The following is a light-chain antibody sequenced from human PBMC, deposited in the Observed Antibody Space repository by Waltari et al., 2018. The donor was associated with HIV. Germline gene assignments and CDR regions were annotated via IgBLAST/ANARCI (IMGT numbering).Light chain of an antibody. CDR3: MQARSFPRT. CDR2: RVS. J-gene: IGKJ1*01. V-gene: IGKV2-24*01. CDR1: QSLVHENGDTY. Sequence: IVLTQTPLSAAFVVGPSAYLSSKASQSLVHENGDTYLGRFYQRDGEPPRLLIYRVSLRLPGVPHRCSGGGAGTQFTLKISSVEADDVGIYYCMQARSFPRTFGQGTKVEI.